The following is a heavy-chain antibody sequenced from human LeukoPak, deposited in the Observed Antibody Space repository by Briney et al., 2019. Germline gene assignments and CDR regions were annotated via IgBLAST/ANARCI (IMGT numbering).Heavy chain of an antibody. CDR1: GFTFDDYA. V-gene: IGHV3-9*01. Sequence: GRSLRLSCAAPGFTFDDYAMQWVRQAPGKGLEWVSGISWNGGSIGYADSVKGRFTISRDNAKNSLYLQMNSLRAEDTALYYCAKDTCSTSLTGFDHWGQGTLVTVSS. CDR2: ISWNGGSI. J-gene: IGHJ4*02. D-gene: IGHD6-6*01. CDR3: AKDTCSTSLTGFDH.